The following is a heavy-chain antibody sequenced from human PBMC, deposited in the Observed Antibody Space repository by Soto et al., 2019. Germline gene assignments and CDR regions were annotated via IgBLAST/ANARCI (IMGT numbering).Heavy chain of an antibody. V-gene: IGHV3-30-3*01. CDR2: TSNDGSKK. D-gene: IGHD6-19*01. CDR3: ARGPIAEAAQGFDW. CDR1: GVTFSIYA. Sequence: GGSLSLSCAASGVTFSIYALHWVLQAPGKGLEWVAVTSNDGSKKYYADSVKGRSTISRDNSKNTLYLQMNSLRTEDTAVYYCARGPIAEAAQGFDWWGQGTLVTVSS. J-gene: IGHJ4*02.